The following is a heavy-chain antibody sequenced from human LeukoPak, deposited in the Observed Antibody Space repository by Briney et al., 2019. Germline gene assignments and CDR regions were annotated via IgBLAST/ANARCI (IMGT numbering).Heavy chain of an antibody. CDR1: GYTFTSYG. CDR3: ARNVLLWFGDRIFIRPPDY. J-gene: IGHJ4*02. D-gene: IGHD3-10*01. Sequence: GASVKVSCKASGYTFTSYGISWVRQAPGQGLEWMGWISAYNGNTNYAQKLQGRVTMTTDTSTSTAYMELRSLRSDDTAVYYRARNVLLWFGDRIFIRPPDYWGQGTLVTVSS. CDR2: ISAYNGNT. V-gene: IGHV1-18*01.